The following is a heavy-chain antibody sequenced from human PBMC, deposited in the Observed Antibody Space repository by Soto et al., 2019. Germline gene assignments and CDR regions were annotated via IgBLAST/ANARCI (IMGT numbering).Heavy chain of an antibody. V-gene: IGHV4-59*08. CDR3: AKRYSGYDDAFDI. J-gene: IGHJ3*02. CDR2: IYYSGST. CDR1: GGSISGYY. Sequence: SETLSLTCTVSGGSISGYYWSWLRQPPGKGLEWIGYIYYSGSTNYNPSLKSRVTISVDTSKNQFSLKLSSVTAADTAVYYCAKRYSGYDDAFDIWGQGTMVTVSS. D-gene: IGHD5-12*01.